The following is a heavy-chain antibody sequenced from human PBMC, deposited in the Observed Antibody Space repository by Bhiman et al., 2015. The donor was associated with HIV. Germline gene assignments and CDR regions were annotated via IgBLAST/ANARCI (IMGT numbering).Heavy chain of an antibody. Sequence: EVQLVESGGGLVKPGGSLRLSCAASGFTFSTYNMNWVRQAPGKGLEWVSSISSTSTYIYYADSVKGRFTISRDNAKNSLFLQMNSLRAEDTALYYCARSEGQKYWGQGTLVTVSS. J-gene: IGHJ4*02. CDR2: ISSTSTYI. V-gene: IGHV3-21*03. CDR1: GFTFSTYN. CDR3: ARSEGQKY.